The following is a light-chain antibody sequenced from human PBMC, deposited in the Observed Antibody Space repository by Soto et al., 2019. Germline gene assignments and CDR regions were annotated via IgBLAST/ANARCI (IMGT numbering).Light chain of an antibody. CDR1: SSDVGGYNY. CDR3: SSYSSSRTPHV. Sequence: QSVLTQPASVSGSPGQSITISCTGTSSDVGGYNYVSWYQQHPGKAPKVMIYEVNNRPSGISNRFSGSKSGNTASLTISGLHLEDEADYYCSSYSSSRTPHVFGTGTKLTVL. V-gene: IGLV2-14*01. CDR2: EVN. J-gene: IGLJ1*01.